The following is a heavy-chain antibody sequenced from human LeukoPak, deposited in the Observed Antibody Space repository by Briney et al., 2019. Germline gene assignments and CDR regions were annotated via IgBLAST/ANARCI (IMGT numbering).Heavy chain of an antibody. CDR3: AREEANYGIDY. CDR1: GGSIRSSTSY. D-gene: IGHD4-17*01. V-gene: IGHV4-39*02. J-gene: IGHJ4*02. Sequence: PSETLSLTCTVPGGSIRSSTSYWGWIRQPPGKGLEWIGSIYYSGSTYYSPSLKSRVTMSVDTSKNQFSLKVRSVTAADTAVYYCAREEANYGIDYWGQGALVTVSS. CDR2: IYYSGST.